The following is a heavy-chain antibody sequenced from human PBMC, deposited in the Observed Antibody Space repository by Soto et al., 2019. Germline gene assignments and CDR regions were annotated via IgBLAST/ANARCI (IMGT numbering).Heavy chain of an antibody. CDR3: ARDERTVVNMRRRRTNHGMDV. CDR2: ISSSGSTI. D-gene: IGHD2-15*01. Sequence: GGSLRLSFSASGFTFSSYEMNWVRQAPGKGLEWGSYISSSGSTIYYADSVKGRFTISRDNAKNSLYLQMNSLRAEDTAVYYCARDERTVVNMRRRRTNHGMDVWGQGTTVTV. CDR1: GFTFSSYE. J-gene: IGHJ6*02. V-gene: IGHV3-48*03.